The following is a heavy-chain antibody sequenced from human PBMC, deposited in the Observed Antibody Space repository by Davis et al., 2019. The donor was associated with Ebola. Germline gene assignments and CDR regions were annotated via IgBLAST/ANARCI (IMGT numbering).Heavy chain of an antibody. CDR3: TRGWFRSGMDV. CDR1: GDSVSSGG. J-gene: IGHJ6*02. V-gene: IGHV6-1*01. D-gene: IGHD6-19*01. CDR2: TYYSSKWYN. Sequence: LRLSCAISGDSVSSGGWNWIRQSPSRGLEWLGRTYYSSKWYNDYAVSVKSRITINPDTSKNQFSLLLNSVTPEDTAIYYCTRGWFRSGMDVWGQGTTITVSS.